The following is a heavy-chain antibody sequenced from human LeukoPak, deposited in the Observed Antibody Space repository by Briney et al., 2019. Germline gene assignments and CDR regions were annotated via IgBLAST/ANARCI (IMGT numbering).Heavy chain of an antibody. D-gene: IGHD2-2*01. J-gene: IGHJ4*02. Sequence: PEGSLRLSCTASGFTFSDYWMTWVRQAPGKGLEWVANIKQDGSAKYYVDSVKGRFTISRDNVKNSLYLQMDSLRVEDTATYYCARWRGSTSERSDYWGQGTLVTVSS. CDR2: IKQDGSAK. CDR1: GFTFSDYW. V-gene: IGHV3-7*01. CDR3: ARWRGSTSERSDY.